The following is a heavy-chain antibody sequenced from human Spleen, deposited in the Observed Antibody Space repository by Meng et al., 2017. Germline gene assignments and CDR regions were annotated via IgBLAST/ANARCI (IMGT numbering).Heavy chain of an antibody. CDR3: ARAGGNSFRDTYYFDY. D-gene: IGHD5-18*01. V-gene: IGHV4-39*07. CDR1: GGSISSSSDY. J-gene: IGHJ4*02. Sequence: SETLSLTCTVSGGSISSSSDYWGWIRQPPGKGREWIGSIYYSGSTYYNPSLKSRVTISVDTSKNQFSLKLGSVTAADTAVYYCARAGGNSFRDTYYFDYWGQGTLVTVSS. CDR2: IYYSGST.